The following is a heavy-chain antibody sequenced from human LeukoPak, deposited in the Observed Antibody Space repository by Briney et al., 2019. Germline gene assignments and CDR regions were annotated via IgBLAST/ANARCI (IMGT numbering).Heavy chain of an antibody. CDR2: INWNGGST. Sequence: AGGSLRLSYAASGFTFDDYGMSWVRRAPGKGLEWVSGINWNGGSTGYADSVKGRFTISRDNAKNSLYLQMNSLRVEDTAVYYCARDLSGVTGYTYGRGIDYWGQGTLVTVSS. CDR1: GFTFDDYG. J-gene: IGHJ4*02. D-gene: IGHD5-18*01. CDR3: ARDLSGVTGYTYGRGIDY. V-gene: IGHV3-20*03.